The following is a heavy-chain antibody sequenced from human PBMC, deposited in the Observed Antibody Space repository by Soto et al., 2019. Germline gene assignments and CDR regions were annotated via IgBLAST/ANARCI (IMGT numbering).Heavy chain of an antibody. J-gene: IGHJ6*02. Sequence: QVQLQESGPGLVKPSQTLSLTCTVSGGSISSDDYYWSWIRQPPGKGLEWFGYIYHSGRTYYNPSLKSRMTISVDTSKNQFSLRLGSVTAADTAVYYCASILRYFDWLSGGGYYYGLDVWGQGATVTVSS. CDR1: GGSISSDDYY. CDR3: ASILRYFDWLSGGGYYYGLDV. V-gene: IGHV4-30-4*01. CDR2: IYHSGRT. D-gene: IGHD3-9*01.